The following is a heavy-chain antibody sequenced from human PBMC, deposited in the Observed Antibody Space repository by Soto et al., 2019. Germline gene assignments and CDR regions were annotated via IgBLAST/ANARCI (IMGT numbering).Heavy chain of an antibody. D-gene: IGHD2-2*01. CDR3: ARDRARSTAYYYGMDV. J-gene: IGHJ6*02. CDR1: GGSVSSGGYF. Sequence: SETLSLTCTVSGGSVSSGGYFWSWIRQPPGKGLEWLGYIYYSGSTNYNPSLKSRVTISVDTSKNQFSLKLTSVTAADTAVYYCARDRARSTAYYYGMDVWGRGTTVTVSS. CDR2: IYYSGST. V-gene: IGHV4-61*08.